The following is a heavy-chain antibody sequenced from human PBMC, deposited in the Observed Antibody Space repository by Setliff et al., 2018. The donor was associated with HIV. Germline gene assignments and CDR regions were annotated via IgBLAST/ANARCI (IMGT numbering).Heavy chain of an antibody. Sequence: LRLSCAASGFTFRSYSMNWVRQAPGKGLEWVSSISPSSSYIHYADSVKGRFTISRDNAKNSLYLQVNSLRAEDTAVYYCARQGTSRGSGYYPPDDAFDIWGQGTMVTVSS. CDR1: GFTFRSYS. J-gene: IGHJ3*02. V-gene: IGHV3-21*01. CDR2: ISPSSSYI. D-gene: IGHD3-22*01. CDR3: ARQGTSRGSGYYPPDDAFDI.